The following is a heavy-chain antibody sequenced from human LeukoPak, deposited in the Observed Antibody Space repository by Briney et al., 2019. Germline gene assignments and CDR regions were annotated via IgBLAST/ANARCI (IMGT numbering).Heavy chain of an antibody. CDR3: ASVGVSAGY. Sequence: GGSLRLSCAASGFTFSEAWMSWVRQAPGKGLEWVSVIYSGGSTYYADSVRGRFTISRDNSKNTLYLQMNSLRAEDTAVYYCASVGVSAGYWGQGTLVTVSS. CDR2: IYSGGST. J-gene: IGHJ4*02. D-gene: IGHD2-15*01. CDR1: GFTFSEAW. V-gene: IGHV3-53*01.